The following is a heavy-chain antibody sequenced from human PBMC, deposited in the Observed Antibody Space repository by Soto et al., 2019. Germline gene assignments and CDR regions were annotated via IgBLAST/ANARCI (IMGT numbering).Heavy chain of an antibody. V-gene: IGHV1-18*01. CDR2: ISANNGNT. CDR1: GYTFTSYS. CDR3: ARVVYGSGWQREYFLQ. J-gene: IGHJ1*01. D-gene: IGHD6-19*01. Sequence: ASVKVSCKASGYTFTSYSISWVRQAPGQGLEWMGWISANNGNTNYAQKLQGRVTMTTDTSTSTAYMELRSLGSDDTALYYCARVVYGSGWQREYFLQWGPGTLVPLLS.